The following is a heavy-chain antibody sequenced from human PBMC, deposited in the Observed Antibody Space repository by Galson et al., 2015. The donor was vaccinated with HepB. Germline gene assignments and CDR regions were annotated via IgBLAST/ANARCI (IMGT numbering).Heavy chain of an antibody. Sequence: SLRLSCAASGFTFSNAWMSWVRQAPGKGLEWVGRIKSKTDGGTTDYAAPVKGRFTISRDDSKNTLYLQMNSLKTEDTAVYYCTTDRYVDTGMEDDYWGQGTLVTVSS. J-gene: IGHJ4*02. V-gene: IGHV3-15*01. CDR1: GFTFSNAW. D-gene: IGHD5-18*01. CDR3: TTDRYVDTGMEDDY. CDR2: IKSKTDGGTT.